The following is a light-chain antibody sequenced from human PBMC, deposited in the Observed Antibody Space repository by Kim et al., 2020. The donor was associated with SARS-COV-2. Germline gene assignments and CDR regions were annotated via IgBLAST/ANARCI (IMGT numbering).Light chain of an antibody. CDR3: QQYGDLPYT. Sequence: DIQLTQSPSSLSASVGDRVTITCQASQDTSNYLNWYQQKPGKAPKLLIYDASNLETGVPSRFSGSGSGTDFTFTISSLQPEDIATYYCQQYGDLPYTFGQGTKLEI. CDR2: DAS. V-gene: IGKV1-33*01. CDR1: QDTSNY. J-gene: IGKJ2*01.